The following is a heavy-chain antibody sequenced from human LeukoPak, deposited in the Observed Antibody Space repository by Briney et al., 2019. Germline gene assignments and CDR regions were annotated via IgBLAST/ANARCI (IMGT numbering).Heavy chain of an antibody. CDR3: SDSLVPAARHMGV. CDR2: ISNSGGST. J-gene: IGHJ6*03. D-gene: IGHD2-2*01. Sequence: GGSLRLSCAASGFTFSSYAMHWVRQAPGKGLEYVSAISNSGGSTYYADSVKGRFTISRDNSKNTLYLQMNSLRAEDTAVYYCSDSLVPAARHMGVWGKGTTVTVSS. V-gene: IGHV3-64*04. CDR1: GFTFSSYA.